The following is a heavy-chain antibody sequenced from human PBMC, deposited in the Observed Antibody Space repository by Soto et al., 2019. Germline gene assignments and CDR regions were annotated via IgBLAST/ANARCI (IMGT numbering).Heavy chain of an antibody. V-gene: IGHV3-33*01. J-gene: IGHJ6*02. CDR3: ARDLRQWLVQGTYYYYYYGMDV. CDR2: IWYDGSNK. Sequence: WGSLRLSCAASGFTFISYGMHFFRQSPVKGLEWVAVIWYDGSNKYYADSVKGRFTISRDNSKNTLYLQMNSLRAEDTAVYYCARDLRQWLVQGTYYYYYYGMDVWGQGTTVTVSS. D-gene: IGHD6-19*01. CDR1: GFTFISYG.